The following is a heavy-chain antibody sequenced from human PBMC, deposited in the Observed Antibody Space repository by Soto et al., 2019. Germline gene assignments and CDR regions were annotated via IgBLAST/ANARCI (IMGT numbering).Heavy chain of an antibody. V-gene: IGHV4-59*08. Sequence: SETLSLTCTVSGGSISSYYWSWIRQPPGKGLEWIGYIYYGGSTNYNPSLKSRVTISVDTSKNQFSLKLSSVTAADTAVYYCARSTRGIAAAGTPHITNNWFDPWGQGTLVTVSS. J-gene: IGHJ5*02. CDR1: GGSISSYY. CDR2: IYYGGST. CDR3: ARSTRGIAAAGTPHITNNWFDP. D-gene: IGHD6-13*01.